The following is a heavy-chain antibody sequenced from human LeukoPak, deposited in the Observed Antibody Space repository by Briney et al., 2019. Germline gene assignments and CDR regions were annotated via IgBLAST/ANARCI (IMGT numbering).Heavy chain of an antibody. CDR2: INHSGST. J-gene: IGHJ4*02. Sequence: TETLSLTCAVYGGSFSGYYWSWIRQPPGKGLEWFGEINHSGSTNYNPSLKSRVTISVDTSKNQFSLKLSSVTAADTAVYYCARGPVVVPAAIASYFDYWGQGTLVTVSS. D-gene: IGHD2-2*02. V-gene: IGHV4-34*01. CDR1: GGSFSGYY. CDR3: ARGPVVVPAAIASYFDY.